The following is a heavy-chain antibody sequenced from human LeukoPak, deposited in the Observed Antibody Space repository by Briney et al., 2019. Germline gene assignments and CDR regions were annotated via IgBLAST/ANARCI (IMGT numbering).Heavy chain of an antibody. D-gene: IGHD2-21*02. CDR2: ISASGGST. CDR1: GFTFSSYA. V-gene: IGHV3-23*01. J-gene: IGHJ4*02. CDR3: AKGVWNCGGDCYSTFDY. Sequence: GGSLRLSCAASGFTFSSYAMSWVRQAPGKGLEWVSSISASGGSTYYADSVKGRFTISRENSKNTLNLQMNSLRAEDTAVYYCAKGVWNCGGDCYSTFDYWGQGTLVTVSS.